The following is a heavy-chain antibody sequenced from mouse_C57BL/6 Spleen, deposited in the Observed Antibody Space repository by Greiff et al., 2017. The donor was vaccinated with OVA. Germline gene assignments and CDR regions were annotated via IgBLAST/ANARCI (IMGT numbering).Heavy chain of an antibody. CDR2: IWSGGST. Sequence: VKLVESGPGLVQPSQSLSITCTVSGFSLTSYGVHWVRQSPGKGLEWLGVIWSGGSTDYNAAFISRLSISKDNSKSQVFFKMNSLQADDTAIYYCARNTQTYGSSFYWYFDVWGTGTTVTVSS. J-gene: IGHJ1*03. D-gene: IGHD1-1*01. V-gene: IGHV2-2*01. CDR3: ARNTQTYGSSFYWYFDV. CDR1: GFSLTSYG.